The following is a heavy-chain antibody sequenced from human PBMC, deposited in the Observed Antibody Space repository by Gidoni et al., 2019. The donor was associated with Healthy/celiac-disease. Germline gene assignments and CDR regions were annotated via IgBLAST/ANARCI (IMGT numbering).Heavy chain of an antibody. D-gene: IGHD1-26*01. V-gene: IGHV3-11*06. CDR3: ARVARGPVGATVGNDAFDI. CDR2: ISSSSSYT. Sequence: QVQLVESGGGLVKPGGSLRLSCAASGFPFRDYYMSWIRQAPGKGLEWVSYISSSSSYTNYADSVKGRFTISRDNAKNSLYLQMNSLRAEDTAVYYCARVARGPVGATVGNDAFDIWGQGTMVTVSS. CDR1: GFPFRDYY. J-gene: IGHJ3*02.